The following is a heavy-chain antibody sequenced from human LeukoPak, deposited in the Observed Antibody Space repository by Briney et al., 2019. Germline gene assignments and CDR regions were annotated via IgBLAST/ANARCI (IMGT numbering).Heavy chain of an antibody. CDR2: ITDSGGGT. CDR1: GFTFSNYA. V-gene: IGHV3-23*01. J-gene: IGHJ6*03. CDR3: AKDQDGGGSSWYFYYYYYMDV. Sequence: GGSLRLSCAASGFTFSNYAMNWVRQAPGKGLEWVSVITDSGGGTYYADSVKGRFTISRDNSKNTLYLQMNSLRAEDTAVYYCAKDQDGGGSSWYFYYYYYMDVWGKGTTVTVSS. D-gene: IGHD6-13*01.